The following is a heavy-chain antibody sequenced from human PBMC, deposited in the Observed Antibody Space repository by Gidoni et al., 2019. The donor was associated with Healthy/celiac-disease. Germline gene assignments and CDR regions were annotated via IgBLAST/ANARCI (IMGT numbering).Heavy chain of an antibody. CDR3: AKDQNYDSSGYRLL. D-gene: IGHD3-22*01. CDR1: GFTFSSYA. CDR2: ISGSGGST. J-gene: IGHJ4*02. V-gene: IGHV3-23*01. Sequence: EVQLLESGGGLVQPGGALRLACAAAGFTFSSYAMSWVRQAPGKGLEWVSAISGSGGSTSYADSVKGRFTISRDNSKNTLYLQMNSLRAEDTAVYYCAKDQNYDSSGYRLLWGQGTLVTVSS.